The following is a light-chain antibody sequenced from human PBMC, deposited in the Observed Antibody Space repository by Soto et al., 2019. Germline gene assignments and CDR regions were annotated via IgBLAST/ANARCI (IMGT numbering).Light chain of an antibody. CDR2: EVS. CDR1: NSDIGGYNF. CDR3: SSFTSSDTDV. J-gene: IGLJ1*01. V-gene: IGLV2-14*01. Sequence: QSALTQPASVSGSPGQSITISCTRTNSDIGGYNFVSWYQHHPGKAPKLMIFEVSNRPSGVSNRFSGSKSGNTASLTISGLQTEDEADYYCSSFTSSDTDVFGTGTKVTVL.